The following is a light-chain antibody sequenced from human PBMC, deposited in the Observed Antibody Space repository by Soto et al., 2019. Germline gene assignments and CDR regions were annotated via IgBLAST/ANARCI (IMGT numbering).Light chain of an antibody. J-gene: IGLJ2*01. CDR2: DVS. CDR1: SSDVGGYNY. Sequence: HSALTQPASVSGSPGQSITISCTGTSSDVGGYNYVSWYQQHPGKAPKLMIYDVSNRPSGVSNRFSGSKSGNTASLTISGLQAEDEADYYCSSYTSSSPHVVFGGGTQLTVL. CDR3: SSYTSSSPHVV. V-gene: IGLV2-14*01.